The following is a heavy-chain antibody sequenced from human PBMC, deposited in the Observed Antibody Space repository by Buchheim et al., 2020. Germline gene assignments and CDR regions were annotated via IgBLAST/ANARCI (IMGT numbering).Heavy chain of an antibody. D-gene: IGHD1-26*01. J-gene: IGHJ5*02. V-gene: IGHV3-23*01. CDR2: ISGSGGST. CDR1: GFTFSSYA. CDR3: AKDPHGKGGATTGWFDP. Sequence: EVQLLESGGGLVQPGGSLRLSCAASGFTFSSYAMSWVRQAPGKGLEWVSAISGSGGSTYYADSVKGRFTISRDNSKNTLYLQRNSLRAEDTAVYNCAKDPHGKGGATTGWFDPWGQGPL.